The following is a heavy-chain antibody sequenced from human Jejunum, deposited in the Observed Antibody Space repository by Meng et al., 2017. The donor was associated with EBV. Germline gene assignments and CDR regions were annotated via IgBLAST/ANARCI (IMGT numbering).Heavy chain of an antibody. CDR2: ISAYNGNT. Sequence: QGQRGKTGFGVKNPGASGKFSCKASGATFTNDGVSWVRQAPGQGLEWMGWISAYNGNTDYAQKLQGRVTMTTDTPTSTAYMELRSLRSDDTAVYYCTILSHCDGGICYSYDYWGQGTLVTVSS. V-gene: IGHV1-18*01. CDR3: TILSHCDGGICYSYDY. D-gene: IGHD2-15*01. J-gene: IGHJ4*02. CDR1: GATFTNDG.